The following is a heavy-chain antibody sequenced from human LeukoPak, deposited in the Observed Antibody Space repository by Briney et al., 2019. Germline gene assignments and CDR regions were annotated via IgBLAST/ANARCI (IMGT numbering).Heavy chain of an antibody. CDR1: GFTVSSNY. D-gene: IGHD3-3*01. CDR2: IYSSGST. J-gene: IGHJ6*02. V-gene: IGHV3-66*02. Sequence: GGSLRLSCAASGFTVSSNYMSWVRQAPGKGLEWVSVIYSSGSTYYAHSVKGRFTISRDNSKNTLYLQMNSLRAEDTAVYYCARSKEEYYDFWSGSRPCSTYYYGMDVWGQGTTVTVSS. CDR3: ARSKEEYYDFWSGSRPCSTYYYGMDV.